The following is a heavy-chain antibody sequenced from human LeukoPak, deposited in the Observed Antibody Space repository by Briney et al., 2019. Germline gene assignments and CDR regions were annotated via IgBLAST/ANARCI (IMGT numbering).Heavy chain of an antibody. D-gene: IGHD3-3*01. Sequence: GGSLRLSCAASGFTFSSYGMSWVRQAPGKGLEWVSAISGSGGSTYYADSVKGRFTISRDNAKNSLYLQMNSLRAEDTAVYYCARVITLSSYYDFWSGYYTSGWFDPWGQGTLVTVSS. CDR2: ISGSGGST. CDR1: GFTFSSYG. CDR3: ARVITLSSYYDFWSGYYTSGWFDP. V-gene: IGHV3-23*01. J-gene: IGHJ5*02.